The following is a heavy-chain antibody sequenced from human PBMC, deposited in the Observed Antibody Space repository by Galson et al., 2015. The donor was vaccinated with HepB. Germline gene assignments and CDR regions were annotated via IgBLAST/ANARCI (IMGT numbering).Heavy chain of an antibody. V-gene: IGHV1-18*01. CDR1: GYTFTSYG. Sequence: SVKVSCKASGYTFTSYGISWVRQAPGQGLEWMGWISAYNGNTNYAQKLQGRVTMTTDTSTSTAYMELRSLRSDDTAVYYCAREELDWGNERGTDYWGQGTLVTVSS. CDR3: AREELDWGNERGTDY. CDR2: ISAYNGNT. J-gene: IGHJ4*02. D-gene: IGHD7-27*01.